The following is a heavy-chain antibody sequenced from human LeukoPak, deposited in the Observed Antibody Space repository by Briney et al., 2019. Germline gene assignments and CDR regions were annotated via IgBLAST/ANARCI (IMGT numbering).Heavy chain of an antibody. V-gene: IGHV4-34*01. CDR2: INHSGST. Sequence: PSETLSLTCAVYGGSFIGYYWSWIRQPPGKGLEWIGEINHSGSTNYNPSLKSRVTISVDTSKNQFSLKLSSVTAADTAVYYCARRRPEQLAAPFDYWGQGTLVTVSS. J-gene: IGHJ4*02. CDR3: ARRRPEQLAAPFDY. CDR1: GGSFIGYY. D-gene: IGHD6-6*01.